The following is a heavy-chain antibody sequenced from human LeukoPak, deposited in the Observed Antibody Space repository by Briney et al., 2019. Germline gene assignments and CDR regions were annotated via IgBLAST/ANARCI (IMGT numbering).Heavy chain of an antibody. D-gene: IGHD4-17*01. CDR1: GFTFSSYA. CDR2: ISYDGSNK. V-gene: IGHV3-30*04. CDR3: AREHDYGDYVLDY. J-gene: IGHJ4*02. Sequence: GGSLRLSCAASGFTFSSYAMHWVRQAPGKGLEWVAVISYDGSNKYYADSVKGRFTISRDNSKNTLYLQINSLRAEDTAVYYCAREHDYGDYVLDYWGQGTLVTVSS.